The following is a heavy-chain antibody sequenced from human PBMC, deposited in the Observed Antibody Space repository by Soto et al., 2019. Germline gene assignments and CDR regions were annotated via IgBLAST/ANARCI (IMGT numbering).Heavy chain of an antibody. CDR3: ATTYYYGSGSSGP. J-gene: IGHJ5*02. D-gene: IGHD3-10*01. CDR2: INHSGST. Sequence: SETLSLTCAAYGGSFSGYYWSWIRQPPGKGLEWIGEINHSGSTNYNPSLKSRVTISVDTSKNQFSLKLSSVTAADTAVYYCATTYYYGSGSSGPWGQGTLVTVSS. V-gene: IGHV4-34*01. CDR1: GGSFSGYY.